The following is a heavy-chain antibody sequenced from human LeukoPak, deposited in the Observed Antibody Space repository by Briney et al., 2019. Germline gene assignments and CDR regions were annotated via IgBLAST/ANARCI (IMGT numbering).Heavy chain of an antibody. CDR1: GFTFSSYA. Sequence: GGSLRLSCAASGFTFSSYAMSWVRQAPGKGLEWVSAISGSGDTTYYADSVKGRFTISGDNSGNTVNLQMNSLRAEDTAVYYCARAPPYYYDSRGYHYERGNYFYGMDVWGRGTTVIVSS. CDR2: ISGSGDTT. D-gene: IGHD3-22*01. CDR3: ARAPPYYYDSRGYHYERGNYFYGMDV. V-gene: IGHV3-23*01. J-gene: IGHJ6*02.